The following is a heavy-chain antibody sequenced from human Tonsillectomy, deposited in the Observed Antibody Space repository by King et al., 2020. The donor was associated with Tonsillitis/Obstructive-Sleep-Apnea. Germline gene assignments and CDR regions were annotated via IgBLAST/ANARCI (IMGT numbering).Heavy chain of an antibody. V-gene: IGHV1-69*18. Sequence: VQLVESGAEVKKPGSSVKVSCKASGGTFSSYAISWVRQAPGQGLEWMGRIIPIFGTANYAQKFQGRVTITADESTSTAYMELSSLGSEDTAVYYCAGSIVVVPTLYYYYMDVWGQGTTVTVSS. D-gene: IGHD2-2*01. J-gene: IGHJ6*03. CDR3: AGSIVVVPTLYYYYMDV. CDR2: IIPIFGTA. CDR1: GGTFSSYA.